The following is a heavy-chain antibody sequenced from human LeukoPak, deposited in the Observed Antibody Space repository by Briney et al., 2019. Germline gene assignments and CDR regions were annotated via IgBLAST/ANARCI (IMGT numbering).Heavy chain of an antibody. CDR3: ARGPDGYGRDY. CDR2: IYYSGST. CDR1: GGSISSYY. Sequence: SETLSLTCTVSGGSISSYYWSWIRQPPGKGLEWIGYIYYSGSTNYNPSLKSRVTISVDTSKNQFSLKLSSVTAADTAVYYCARGPDGYGRDYWGQGTLVTVSS. V-gene: IGHV4-59*01. J-gene: IGHJ4*02. D-gene: IGHD5-18*01.